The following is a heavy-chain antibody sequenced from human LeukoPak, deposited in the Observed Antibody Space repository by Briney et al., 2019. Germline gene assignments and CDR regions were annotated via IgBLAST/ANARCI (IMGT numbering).Heavy chain of an antibody. CDR1: GFTFSDYY. J-gene: IGHJ4*02. V-gene: IGHV3-11*04. CDR3: ASEGASGGYTFDY. CDR2: ISSSGSTI. D-gene: IGHD2-15*01. Sequence: GGSLRLSCAASGFTFSDYYMSWIRQAPGKGLEWVSYISSSGSTIYYADSVKGRFTISRDNAKNTLYLQMNSLRAEDTAVYYCASEGASGGYTFDYWGQGTLVTVSS.